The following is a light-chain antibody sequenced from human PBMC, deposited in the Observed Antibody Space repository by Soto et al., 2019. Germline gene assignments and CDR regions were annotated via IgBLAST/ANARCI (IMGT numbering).Light chain of an antibody. J-gene: IGKJ1*01. CDR3: QQYGSSPWT. Sequence: DSFFTQSPGTLSLSPGERAALSWRSSQSVNSNYLAWYQQKPGQAPRLLIYGASSRATGIPDRFSGSGSGTDFTLTISRLEPEDFAVYYCQQYGSSPWTFGQGTKVDI. CDR1: QSVNSNY. CDR2: GAS. V-gene: IGKV3-20*01.